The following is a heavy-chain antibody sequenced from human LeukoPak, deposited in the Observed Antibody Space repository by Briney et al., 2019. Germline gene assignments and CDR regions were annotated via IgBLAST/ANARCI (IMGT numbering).Heavy chain of an antibody. V-gene: IGHV3-30*18. CDR3: AKVRSVFGANCFDY. D-gene: IGHD3-3*01. CDR1: GFTFSSYG. Sequence: GGSLRLSCAASGFTFSSYGMHWVRQAPGKGLEWVAVISYDGSNKYHADSVKGRFTISRDNSANTLYLELDSLTVEDTAVYYCAKVRSVFGANCFDYWGQGTLVTVSS. CDR2: ISYDGSNK. J-gene: IGHJ4*02.